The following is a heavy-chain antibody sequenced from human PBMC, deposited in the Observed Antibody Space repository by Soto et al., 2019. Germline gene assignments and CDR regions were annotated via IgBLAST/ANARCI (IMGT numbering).Heavy chain of an antibody. CDR2: INAGNGNT. Sequence: XSVKVSCKASGYPFTSYAMHWVRQAPGQRLEWMGWINAGNGNTKYSQKFQGRVTITRDTSASTAYMELSSLRSEDTAVYYCARANPLRYFDWLLRGDAFDIWGQGTMVTVPS. CDR1: GYPFTSYA. CDR3: ARANPLRYFDWLLRGDAFDI. J-gene: IGHJ3*02. V-gene: IGHV1-3*01. D-gene: IGHD3-9*01.